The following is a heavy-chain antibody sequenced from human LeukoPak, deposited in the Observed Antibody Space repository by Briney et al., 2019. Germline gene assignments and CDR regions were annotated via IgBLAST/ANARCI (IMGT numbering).Heavy chain of an antibody. CDR3: ATVNSALWFFVF. V-gene: IGHV5-51*01. CDR1: GYTIGSFGSYW. J-gene: IGHJ4*02. D-gene: IGHD3-9*01. Sequence: HGESLKISCTGSGYTIGSFGSYWIAWVRQMPGKGLEWMGSIYPIDSHTRSNPSFDGQVTVSVDRSISTAYLQWSSLNASDTTKYYCATVNSALWFFVFWGQGSLVSVSS. CDR2: IYPIDSHT.